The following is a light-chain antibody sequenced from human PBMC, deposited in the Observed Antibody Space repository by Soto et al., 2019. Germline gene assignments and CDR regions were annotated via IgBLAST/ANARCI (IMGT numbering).Light chain of an antibody. Sequence: DLQMTQSPSSLSASVGDRVTITCRASHSISSDLNWYQQKPGKAPKLLIYAASSLQSGVPSRFSGSGSGTDFTLTISSLQPEDFATYYCQQSYSTPYTFGQGTKLEIK. J-gene: IGKJ2*01. CDR1: HSISSD. CDR2: AAS. V-gene: IGKV1-39*01. CDR3: QQSYSTPYT.